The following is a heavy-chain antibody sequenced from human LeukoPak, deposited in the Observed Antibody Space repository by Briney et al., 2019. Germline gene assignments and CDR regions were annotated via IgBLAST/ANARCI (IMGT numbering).Heavy chain of an antibody. CDR2: IYHSGST. CDR1: GGSITSHF. Sequence: SETLSLTCTVSGGSITSHFWSWIRQPPGKGLEWIGYIYHSGSTYYNPSLKSRVTISVDRSKNQFSLKLSSVTAADTAVYYCARDSSSSRAFDIWGQGTMVTVSS. D-gene: IGHD6-6*01. J-gene: IGHJ3*02. V-gene: IGHV4-59*11. CDR3: ARDSSSSRAFDI.